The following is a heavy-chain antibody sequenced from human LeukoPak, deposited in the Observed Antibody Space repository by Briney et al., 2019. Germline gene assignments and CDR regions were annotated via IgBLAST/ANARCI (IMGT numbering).Heavy chain of an antibody. D-gene: IGHD2-21*01. CDR2: IYYSGST. J-gene: IGHJ4*02. CDR3: ARGAWSIVRDYFDY. V-gene: IGHV4-30-4*08. Sequence: PSETLSLTCTVSGGSISSGDYYWSWIRQPPGKGLEWIGYIYYSGSTYYNPSLKSRVTISVDTSKNQFSLKLSSVTAADTAVYYCARGAWSIVRDYFDYWGQGTLVTVSS. CDR1: GGSISSGDYY.